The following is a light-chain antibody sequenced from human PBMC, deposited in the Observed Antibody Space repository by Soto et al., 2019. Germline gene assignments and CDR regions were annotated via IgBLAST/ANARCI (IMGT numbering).Light chain of an antibody. CDR2: LGS. CDR1: QSLLQSDGYNY. Sequence: IVVTQSPLSLPVTPGEPASISCRSSQSLLQSDGYNYLDWYLQKPGQSPQLLIYLGSNRASGVPDRFSGSGSGTDFTLKISRVEAEDVGVYYCMQALQTPPWTFGQGTKVDIK. J-gene: IGKJ1*01. CDR3: MQALQTPPWT. V-gene: IGKV2-28*01.